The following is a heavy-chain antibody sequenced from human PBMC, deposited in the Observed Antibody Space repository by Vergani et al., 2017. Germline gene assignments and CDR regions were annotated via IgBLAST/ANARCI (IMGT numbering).Heavy chain of an antibody. J-gene: IGHJ6*03. CDR2: IVVGSGNT. D-gene: IGHD2-15*01. V-gene: IGHV1-58*01. CDR1: GFTFTISA. CDR3: ARAQDGGICYYYYVDV. Sequence: QMQLVQSGPEVKKPGTSVKVSCKASGFTFTISAVQWVRQARGQRLEWIGWIVVGSGNTNYAQKFQERVTITRETSTTTAYMELSSLSSEDTAEYYCARAQDGGICYYYYVDVWGKGTTVTVSS.